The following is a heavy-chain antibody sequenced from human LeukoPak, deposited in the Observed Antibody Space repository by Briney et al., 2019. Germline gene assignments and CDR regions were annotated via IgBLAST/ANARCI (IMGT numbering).Heavy chain of an antibody. CDR1: GGSFSGYY. J-gene: IGHJ4*02. V-gene: IGHV4-34*01. Sequence: SETVSLTCAVYGGSFSGYYWSWIRQPPGKGLEWIGEINHSGSTNYNPSLKSRVTISVDTSKNQFSLKLSSVTAADTAVYYCASFSGYSYGRRFDYWGQGTLVTVSS. D-gene: IGHD5-18*01. CDR2: INHSGST. CDR3: ASFSGYSYGRRFDY.